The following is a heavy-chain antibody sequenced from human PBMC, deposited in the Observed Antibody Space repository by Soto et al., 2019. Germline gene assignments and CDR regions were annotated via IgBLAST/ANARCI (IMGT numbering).Heavy chain of an antibody. Sequence: QVQLQESGPGLVKPSGTLSLTCAVSGGSISSSNWWSWVRQPPGKGLEWIGEIYHSGSTNYNPSLKSRLTISVDKSMNQFSLKLSSVTAADTAVYYCARYTVSGYDSPLFDYWGQGTLVTVSS. J-gene: IGHJ4*02. V-gene: IGHV4-4*02. CDR1: GGSISSSNW. CDR3: ARYTVSGYDSPLFDY. D-gene: IGHD5-12*01. CDR2: IYHSGST.